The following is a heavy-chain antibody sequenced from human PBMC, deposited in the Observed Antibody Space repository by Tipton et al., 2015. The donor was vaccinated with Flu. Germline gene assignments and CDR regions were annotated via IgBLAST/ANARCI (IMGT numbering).Heavy chain of an antibody. D-gene: IGHD2-8*01. Sequence: TLSLTCTVSGGSISSYYWSWIRQPAGKGLEWIGSIYYSGSTYYNPSLKSRVTISVDTSKNQFSLKLSSVTAADTAVYYCARAPGVYESDAFDIWGQGTMVTVSS. V-gene: IGHV4-4*07. CDR1: GGSISSYY. CDR2: IYYSGST. CDR3: ARAPGVYESDAFDI. J-gene: IGHJ3*02.